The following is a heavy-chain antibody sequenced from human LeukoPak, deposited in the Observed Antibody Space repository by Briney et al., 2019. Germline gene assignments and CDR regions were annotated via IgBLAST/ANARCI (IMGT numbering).Heavy chain of an antibody. V-gene: IGHV1-69*13. J-gene: IGHJ4*02. CDR1: GGTFSSYA. D-gene: IGHD6-13*01. CDR2: IIPIFGTA. Sequence: ASVKVSCKASGGTFSSYAISWVRQAPGQGLEWMGGIIPIFGTANYAQKFQGRVTITADESTSTAYMELSSLRSEDMAVYYCARVDSSSWTGFDYWGQGTLVTVSS. CDR3: ARVDSSSWTGFDY.